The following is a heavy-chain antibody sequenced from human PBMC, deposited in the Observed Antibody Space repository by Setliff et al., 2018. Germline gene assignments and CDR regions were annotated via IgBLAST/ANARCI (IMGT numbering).Heavy chain of an antibody. CDR2: IIGYGSRT. Sequence: PGGSLRLSCAASGFTFSSYAMTWVRQAPGKGLEWVSGIIGYGSRTYYADSVKGRSTTSRDNSQNTMYLQMNSLGAEDTAVYYCLADPMVTDIIDYWGQGTLGTVSS. CDR3: LADPMVTDIIDY. CDR1: GFTFSSYA. V-gene: IGHV3-23*01. D-gene: IGHD2-21*02. J-gene: IGHJ4*02.